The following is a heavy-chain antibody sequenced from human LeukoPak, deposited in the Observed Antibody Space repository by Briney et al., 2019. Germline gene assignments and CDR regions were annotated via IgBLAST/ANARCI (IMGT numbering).Heavy chain of an antibody. CDR3: AKHMRATNTYSFFGLDV. CDR2: INWNGGGT. V-gene: IGHV3-9*01. Sequence: GGSLRLSCAATGFTFKDYGMHWVRQPPGKGLEWVSSINWNGGGTDYADSVKGRFTISRDNAKNSLYLQLSSLRPEDTALYYCAKHMRATNTYSFFGLDVWGRGTTVTVSS. CDR1: GFTFKDYG. D-gene: IGHD1-26*01. J-gene: IGHJ6*02.